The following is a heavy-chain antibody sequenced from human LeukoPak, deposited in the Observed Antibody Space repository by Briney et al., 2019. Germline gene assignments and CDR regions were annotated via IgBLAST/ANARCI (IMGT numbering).Heavy chain of an antibody. V-gene: IGHV1-69*05. CDR1: GGTFSSYA. J-gene: IGHJ4*02. CDR3: ARGYDSSGYSDY. Sequence: SVKLSCKASGGTFSSYAISWVRQAPGQGLEWMGGIIPIFGTANYAQKFQGRVTITTDESTSTAYMELSSLRSEDTAVYYCARGYDSSGYSDYWGQGTLVTVSS. CDR2: IIPIFGTA. D-gene: IGHD3-22*01.